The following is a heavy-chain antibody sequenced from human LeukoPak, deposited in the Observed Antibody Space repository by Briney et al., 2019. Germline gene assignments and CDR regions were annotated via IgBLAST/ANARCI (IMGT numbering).Heavy chain of an antibody. J-gene: IGHJ3*02. V-gene: IGHV4-39*01. CDR1: GGSISSSSYY. CDR3: ARHRIAPADDAFDI. D-gene: IGHD6-13*01. Sequence: PSVTLSLTCSVSGGSISSSSYYWGWIRQPPGKGLEWIVSIYYSGSTYYNPSLKSRVAISVDTSKTLFSLKLSSVTVADTAVYYCARHRIAPADDAFDIWGRGTMVTVSS. CDR2: IYYSGST.